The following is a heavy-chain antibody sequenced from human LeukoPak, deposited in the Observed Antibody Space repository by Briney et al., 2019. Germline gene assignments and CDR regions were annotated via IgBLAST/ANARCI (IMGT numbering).Heavy chain of an antibody. Sequence: GGSLRLSRTASGFTFGDYAMSRVRQAPGKGLEWVGFIRSKAYGGTTEYAASVKGRFTISRDDSKSIAYLQMNSLKTEDTAVYYCTRDHDSSGWLAYWGQGTLVTVSS. V-gene: IGHV3-49*04. J-gene: IGHJ4*02. CDR3: TRDHDSSGWLAY. CDR1: GFTFGDYA. CDR2: IRSKAYGGTT. D-gene: IGHD6-19*01.